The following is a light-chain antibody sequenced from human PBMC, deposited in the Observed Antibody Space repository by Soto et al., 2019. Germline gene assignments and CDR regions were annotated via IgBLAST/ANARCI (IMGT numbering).Light chain of an antibody. CDR2: DAS. J-gene: IGKJ1*01. Sequence: DIQMTPSPSTLSASVGARVTITCRASQSISSWLAWYQQKPGKAPKLLIYDASSLESGVPSRFSGSGSGTELTLTISSLQTDDFATYYCQQYDSYSWTFGQGTKVDI. CDR1: QSISSW. V-gene: IGKV1-5*01. CDR3: QQYDSYSWT.